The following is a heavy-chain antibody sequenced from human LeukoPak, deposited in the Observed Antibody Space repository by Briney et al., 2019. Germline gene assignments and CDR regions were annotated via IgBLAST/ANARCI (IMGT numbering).Heavy chain of an antibody. Sequence: PGGSLRLSCAASGFTFSSYAMSWVRQAPGKGLGWVSAISGSGGSTYYADSVKGRFTISRDNSKNTLYLQMNSLRAEDTAVYYCAKEQRESDYGDYVEESFDYWGQGTLVTVSS. CDR1: GFTFSSYA. D-gene: IGHD4-17*01. CDR3: AKEQRESDYGDYVEESFDY. CDR2: ISGSGGST. J-gene: IGHJ4*02. V-gene: IGHV3-23*01.